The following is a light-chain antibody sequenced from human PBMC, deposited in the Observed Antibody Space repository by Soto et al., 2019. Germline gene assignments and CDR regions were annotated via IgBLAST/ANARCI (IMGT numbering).Light chain of an antibody. Sequence: EIALTQSPGNQALSPGERATLSCRASQRVNIRLAWYQHKPGQAHRLLISGACNRASGIPARFSAWGSGTDFTLTISRVDPADFAFSYCQQYFTSPIPFGQGTRLAIK. V-gene: IGKV3-20*01. CDR3: QQYFTSPIP. J-gene: IGKJ5*01. CDR1: QRVNIR. CDR2: GAC.